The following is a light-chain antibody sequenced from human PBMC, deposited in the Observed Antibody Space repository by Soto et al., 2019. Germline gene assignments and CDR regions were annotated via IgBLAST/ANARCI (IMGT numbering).Light chain of an antibody. CDR1: QSISSY. J-gene: IGKJ1*01. CDR3: QQSYSTPLT. V-gene: IGKV1-39*01. CDR2: AAS. Sequence: DIQMTHSPSSLSASVGDRVTITCRASQSISSYLNWYQQKPGKAPKLLIYAASSLQSGVPSRFSGSGSGTDFTLTISSLQPEDFATYYCQQSYSTPLTCGQGTXV.